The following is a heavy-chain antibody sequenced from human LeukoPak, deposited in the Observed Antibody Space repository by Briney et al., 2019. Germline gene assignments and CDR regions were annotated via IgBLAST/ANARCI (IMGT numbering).Heavy chain of an antibody. J-gene: IGHJ3*02. D-gene: IGHD6-13*01. Sequence: PGGSLRLSCAASGFTFNSYAMSWVRQAPGKGLEWVSTISGGGGTTYYADSVKGRFTISRDNSKNTLYLQMNSLRAEDTAVYYCAKKGAAAVRVPDAFDIWGQGTMVTVSS. CDR3: AKKGAAAVRVPDAFDI. CDR2: ISGGGGTT. V-gene: IGHV3-23*01. CDR1: GFTFNSYA.